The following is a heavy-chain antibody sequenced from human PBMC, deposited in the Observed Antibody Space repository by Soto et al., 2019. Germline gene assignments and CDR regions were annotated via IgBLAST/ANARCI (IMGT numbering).Heavy chain of an antibody. CDR3: ATSLRITIFGVVPYGMDV. Sequence: ASVKVSCKASGGTFSSYAISWVRQAPGQGLEWMGGIIPIFGTANYAQKFQGRVTITADESTSTAYMELSSLRSEDTAVYYCATSLRITIFGVVPYGMDVWGQGTTVTVS. V-gene: IGHV1-69*13. CDR1: GGTFSSYA. D-gene: IGHD3-3*01. J-gene: IGHJ6*02. CDR2: IIPIFGTA.